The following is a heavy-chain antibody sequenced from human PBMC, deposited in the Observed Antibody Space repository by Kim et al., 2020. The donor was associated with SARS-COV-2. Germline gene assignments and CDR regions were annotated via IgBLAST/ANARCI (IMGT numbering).Heavy chain of an antibody. CDR3: ARDPCSRLRGVTYSYYGMDV. CDR1: GFTFRSCA. V-gene: IGHV3-30-3*01. D-gene: IGHD3-10*01. Sequence: GGSLRLSCAASGFTFRSCAMHWVRQAPGKGLEWVAVISYDGSNKNYADSVKGRFTITRDNSKNTLYLQMNSLRAEDTALYYCARDPCSRLRGVTYSYYGMDVWGQGSNVTVSS. CDR2: ISYDGSNK. J-gene: IGHJ6*02.